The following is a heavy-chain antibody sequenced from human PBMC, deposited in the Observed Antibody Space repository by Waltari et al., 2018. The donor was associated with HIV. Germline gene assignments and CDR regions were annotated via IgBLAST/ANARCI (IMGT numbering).Heavy chain of an antibody. CDR3: ARVDYGPNPYGMDV. Sequence: QVQLQESGPGLVKPSETLSLTGTVPGGSVSSYYWSCSRQPPGKGLEWIGYIYYSGSTNYNPSLKSRVTISVDTSKNQFSLKLSSVTAADTAVYYCARVDYGPNPYGMDVWGQGTTVTVSS. J-gene: IGHJ6*02. D-gene: IGHD4-17*01. V-gene: IGHV4-59*02. CDR1: GGSVSSYY. CDR2: IYYSGST.